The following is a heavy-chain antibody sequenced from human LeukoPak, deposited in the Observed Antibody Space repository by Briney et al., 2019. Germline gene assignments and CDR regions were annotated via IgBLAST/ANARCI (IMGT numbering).Heavy chain of an antibody. J-gene: IGHJ4*02. CDR3: ARGGGYCSSTSCYYFDS. CDR1: GFTFSSYS. D-gene: IGHD2-2*01. V-gene: IGHV3-21*01. Sequence: GGSLRLSCEASGFTFSSYSMNWVRQAPRKGLEWVSSISSTGNYIYYADSVKGRFTVSRDNAKKSLYLQMNSLRAEDTAVYYCARGGGYCSSTSCYYFDSWGQGTLGTVSS. CDR2: ISSTGNYI.